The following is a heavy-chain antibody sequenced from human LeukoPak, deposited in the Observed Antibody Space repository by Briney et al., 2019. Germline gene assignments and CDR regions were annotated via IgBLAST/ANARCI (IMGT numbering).Heavy chain of an antibody. Sequence: PGGSLRLSCAASGFTFSSYSMNWVRQAPGKGLEWVSSISSSSSYIYYADSVKGRFTISRDNAKNSLCLQMNSLGAEDTAVYYCARYRSYCSGGSCYFPDAFDIWGQGTMVTVSS. V-gene: IGHV3-21*01. D-gene: IGHD2-15*01. J-gene: IGHJ3*02. CDR2: ISSSSSYI. CDR1: GFTFSSYS. CDR3: ARYRSYCSGGSCYFPDAFDI.